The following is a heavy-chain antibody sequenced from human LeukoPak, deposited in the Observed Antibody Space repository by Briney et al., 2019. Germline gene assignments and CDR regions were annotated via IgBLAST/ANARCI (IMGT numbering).Heavy chain of an antibody. J-gene: IGHJ3*02. CDR1: GFPFSNYW. CDR3: ARLESGHYYDSSGYYFDAFDI. Sequence: GGSLRLSCAASGFPFSNYWMHWVRQAPGKGLVWVSRINYDVSSTTYADSVKGRFTISRDNAKNTLYLQMNSLRAEDTAVYYCARLESGHYYDSSGYYFDAFDIWGQGTMVTVSS. CDR2: INYDVSST. V-gene: IGHV3-74*01. D-gene: IGHD3-22*01.